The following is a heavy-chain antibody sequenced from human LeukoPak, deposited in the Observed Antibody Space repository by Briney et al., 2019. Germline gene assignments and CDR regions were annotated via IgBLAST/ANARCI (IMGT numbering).Heavy chain of an antibody. V-gene: IGHV1-18*01. J-gene: IGHJ4*02. Sequence: ASVKVSCKASGYTFTSYGISWVRQAPGQGLERMGWISAYNGNTKYEQKLQGRVTLTTDTSTSTAYMELRSLRSDDTAVYYCARGYSSSWPDDYWGQGTLVTVSS. CDR1: GYTFTSYG. CDR2: ISAYNGNT. CDR3: ARGYSSSWPDDY. D-gene: IGHD6-13*01.